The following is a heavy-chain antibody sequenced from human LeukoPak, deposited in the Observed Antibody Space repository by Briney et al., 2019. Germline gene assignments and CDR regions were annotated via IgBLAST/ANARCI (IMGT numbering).Heavy chain of an antibody. D-gene: IGHD1-26*01. CDR3: ARHIGGSYYRPLTD. Sequence: PSETLSLTCAVYGGSFSGYYWSWIRQPPGKGLEWIGRIYTSGSTNYNPSLKSRVTMSVDTSKNQFSLKLSSVTAADTAVYYCARHIGGSYYRPLTDWGQGTLVTVSS. V-gene: IGHV4-59*10. J-gene: IGHJ4*02. CDR2: IYTSGST. CDR1: GGSFSGYY.